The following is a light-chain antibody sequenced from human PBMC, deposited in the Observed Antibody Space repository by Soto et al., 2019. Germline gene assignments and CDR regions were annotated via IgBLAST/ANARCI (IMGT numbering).Light chain of an antibody. CDR1: QSVSSN. CDR2: GAS. J-gene: IGKJ4*01. Sequence: EIVMTQSPATLSVSPGERATLSCRASQSVSSNLAWYQQKFGQAPRLLIYGASTRATGIPARFSGSGSGTEFTLTISSLQSEDFALYYCQQYNNWPPLTFGGGTKVEIK. V-gene: IGKV3-15*01. CDR3: QQYNNWPPLT.